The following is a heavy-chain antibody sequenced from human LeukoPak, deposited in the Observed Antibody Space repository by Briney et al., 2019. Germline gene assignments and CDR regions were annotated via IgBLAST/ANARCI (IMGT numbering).Heavy chain of an antibody. CDR3: ARDRMVLWFGELLDGYFDY. V-gene: IGHV4-61*08. D-gene: IGHD3-10*01. Sequence: SETLSLTCTVSGGSISSGGYYWSWIRQHPGKGLEWIGYIYYSGSTYYNPSLKSRVTISVDTSKNQFSLKLSSVTAADTAVYYCARDRMVLWFGELLDGYFDYWGQGTLVTVSS. J-gene: IGHJ4*02. CDR1: GGSISSGGYY. CDR2: IYYSGST.